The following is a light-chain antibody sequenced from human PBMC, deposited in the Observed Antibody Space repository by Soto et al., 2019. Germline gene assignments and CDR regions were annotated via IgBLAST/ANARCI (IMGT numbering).Light chain of an antibody. J-gene: IGKJ4*01. CDR2: EES. CDR1: QANTNN. CDR3: QQVKSYPRT. V-gene: IGKV1-9*01. Sequence: DIQMTQSPSSLSASVGDRFSMTCRAIQANTNNLAWYQQKPGNPPRLLIYEESTLHSGVPSRFSGRKVGTQFILTIDSLQPEDFATYYCQQVKSYPRTFGGGTKVDI.